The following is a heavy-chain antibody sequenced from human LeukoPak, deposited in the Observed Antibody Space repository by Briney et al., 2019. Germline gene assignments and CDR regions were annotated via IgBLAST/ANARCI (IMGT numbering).Heavy chain of an antibody. CDR3: ARLKASSYYFDY. Sequence: SETLSLTCAVYGGSFSGYYWSWIRQPPGKGLEWIGEINHSGSTNYNPSLKSRVTISVDTSKNQFSLKLSPVTAADTAVYYCARLKASSYYFDYWGQGTLVTVSS. V-gene: IGHV4-34*01. J-gene: IGHJ4*02. CDR1: GGSFSGYY. CDR2: INHSGST. D-gene: IGHD1-26*01.